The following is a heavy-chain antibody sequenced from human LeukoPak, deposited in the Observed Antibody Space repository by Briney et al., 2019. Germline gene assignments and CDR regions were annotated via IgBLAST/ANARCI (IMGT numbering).Heavy chain of an antibody. Sequence: GGSLRLSCAASGFTFSNYDMHWVRQATGKGLEWVSAFHTAGDTHYSGSVKGRFATSRENAKNSFYLQMNNLRAGDTAVYYCARGSCSSRSCYKRVNGLDVWGQGNPVTVCS. CDR2: FHTAGDT. D-gene: IGHD2-2*01. CDR1: GFTFSNYD. CDR3: ARGSCSSRSCYKRVNGLDV. J-gene: IGHJ6*02. V-gene: IGHV3-13*01.